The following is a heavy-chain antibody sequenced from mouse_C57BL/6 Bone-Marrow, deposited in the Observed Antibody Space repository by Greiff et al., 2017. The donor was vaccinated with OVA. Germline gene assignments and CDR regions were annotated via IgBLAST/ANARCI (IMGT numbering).Heavy chain of an antibody. D-gene: IGHD2-3*01. CDR1: GFTFSDYY. V-gene: IGHV5-16*01. Sequence: EVQRVESEGGLVQPGSSMKLSCTASGFTFSDYYMAWVRQVPEKGLEWVANINYDGSSTYYLDSLKSRFIISRDNAKNILYLQMSSLKSEDTATYYCARIGYYPFDYWGQGTTLTVSS. J-gene: IGHJ2*01. CDR2: INYDGSST. CDR3: ARIGYYPFDY.